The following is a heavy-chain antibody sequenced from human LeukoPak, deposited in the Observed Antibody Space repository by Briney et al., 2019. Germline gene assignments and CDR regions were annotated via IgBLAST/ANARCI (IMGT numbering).Heavy chain of an antibody. Sequence: GGSLRLSCAASGFTFDDYAMHWVRQAPGKGLEWVSLISGDGGSTYYADSVKGRFTISRDNSKNSLYLQMNSLRTEDTALYYCAKDMCYYGSGSGFCMDVWGQGTTVTVSS. CDR2: ISGDGGST. D-gene: IGHD3-10*01. V-gene: IGHV3-43*02. CDR3: AKDMCYYGSGSGFCMDV. J-gene: IGHJ6*02. CDR1: GFTFDDYA.